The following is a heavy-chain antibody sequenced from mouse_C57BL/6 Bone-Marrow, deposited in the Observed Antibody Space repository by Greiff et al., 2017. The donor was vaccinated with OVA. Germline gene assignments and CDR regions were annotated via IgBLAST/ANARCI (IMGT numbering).Heavy chain of an antibody. Sequence: VQLQQPGAELVKPGASVKVSCKASGYTFTSYWMHWVKQRPGQGLEWIGRIHPSDSDTNYNQKFTGKATLTVDKSSSTAYMQLSRLTSEASAVCYCAIGSGPDYWGQGTTLTVSS. V-gene: IGHV1-74*01. J-gene: IGHJ2*01. CDR2: IHPSDSDT. CDR3: AIGSGPDY. CDR1: GYTFTSYW. D-gene: IGHD3-2*02.